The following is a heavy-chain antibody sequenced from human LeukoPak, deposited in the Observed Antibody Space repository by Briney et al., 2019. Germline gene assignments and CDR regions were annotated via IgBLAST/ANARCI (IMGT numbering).Heavy chain of an antibody. CDR3: ATRLTYDSSGYPLDY. V-gene: IGHV4-61*02. Sequence: SQTLSLTCTVSGGSISSGSYYWSWIRQPAGKGLEWIGRIYTSGSTNYNPSLKSRVTISVDTSKNQFSLKLSSVTAADTAVYYCATRLTYDSSGYPLDYWGQGTLVTVSS. CDR2: IYTSGST. J-gene: IGHJ4*02. CDR1: GGSISSGSYY. D-gene: IGHD3-22*01.